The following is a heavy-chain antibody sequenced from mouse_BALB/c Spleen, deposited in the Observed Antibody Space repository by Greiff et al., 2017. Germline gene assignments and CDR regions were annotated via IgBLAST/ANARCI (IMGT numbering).Heavy chain of an antibody. J-gene: IGHJ4*01. V-gene: IGHV5-6*01. CDR3: ARGRDYDYFYAMDY. CDR2: ISSGGSYT. Sequence: EVMLVESGGDLVKPGGSLKLSCAASGFTFSSYGMSWVRQTPDKRLEWVATISSGGSYTYYPDSVKGRFTISRDNAKNTLYLQMSSLRSEDTAMYYCARGRDYDYFYAMDYWGQGTSVTVSS. D-gene: IGHD2-4*01. CDR1: GFTFSSYG.